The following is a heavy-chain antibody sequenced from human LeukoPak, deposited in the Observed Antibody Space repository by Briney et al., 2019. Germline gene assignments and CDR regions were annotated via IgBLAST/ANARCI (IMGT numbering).Heavy chain of an antibody. CDR1: GFTFSSHA. D-gene: IGHD6-13*01. V-gene: IGHV3-7*01. Sequence: GRSLRLSCAASGFTFSSHAMSWVRQAPGKGLEWVANIREDGSEQYYVDSVRGRFTISRDNAKNSLYLQMNSLRAEDTAVYYCARGIASGIDFFDPWGQGTLVTVSS. J-gene: IGHJ5*02. CDR2: IREDGSEQ. CDR3: ARGIASGIDFFDP.